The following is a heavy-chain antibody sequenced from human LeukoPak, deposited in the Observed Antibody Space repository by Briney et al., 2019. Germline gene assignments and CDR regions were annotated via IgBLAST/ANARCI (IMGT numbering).Heavy chain of an antibody. CDR2: ISGSGGST. J-gene: IGHJ4*02. V-gene: IGHV3-23*01. D-gene: IGHD3-3*01. Sequence: GGSLRLSCAAFGFTFSSYAMSWVRQAPGKGLEWVSAISGSGGSTYYADSVKGRFTISRDNSKNTLYLQMNSLRAEDTAVYYCAKKFTALRFLEWLSPNYFDYWGQGTLVTVSS. CDR1: GFTFSSYA. CDR3: AKKFTALRFLEWLSPNYFDY.